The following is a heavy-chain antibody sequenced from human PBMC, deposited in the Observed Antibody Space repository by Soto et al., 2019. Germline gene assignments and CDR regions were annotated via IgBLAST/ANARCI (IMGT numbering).Heavy chain of an antibody. CDR2: IWYDGSNK. D-gene: IGHD3-22*01. J-gene: IGHJ6*02. Sequence: GGSLRLSCAASGFTFSSYGMHWVRQAPGKGLEWVAVIWYDGSNKYYADSVKGRFTISRDNSKNTLYLQMNSLRAEDTAVYYCARVYYYDSSGYYHLGGYGMDVWGHGTTVTVSS. V-gene: IGHV3-33*01. CDR1: GFTFSSYG. CDR3: ARVYYYDSSGYYHLGGYGMDV.